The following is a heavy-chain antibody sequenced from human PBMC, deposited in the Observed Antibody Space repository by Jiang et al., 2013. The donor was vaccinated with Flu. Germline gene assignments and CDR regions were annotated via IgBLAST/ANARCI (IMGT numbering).Heavy chain of an antibody. D-gene: IGHD3-3*01. J-gene: IGHJ5*02. V-gene: IGHV2-70*12. CDR1: GFSLSTSGMC. CDR3: AHRLGRRSDFWSGWETLTENWFDP. Sequence: TQTLTLTCTFSGFSLSTSGMCVSWIRQPPGKALEWLALIDWDDDKYYSTSLKTRLTISKDTSKNQVVLTMTNMDPVDTATYYCAHRLGRRSDFWSGWETLTENWFDPWGQGTLVTVSS. CDR2: IDWDDDK.